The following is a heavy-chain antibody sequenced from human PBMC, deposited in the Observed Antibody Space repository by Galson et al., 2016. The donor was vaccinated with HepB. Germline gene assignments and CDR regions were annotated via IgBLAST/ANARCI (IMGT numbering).Heavy chain of an antibody. V-gene: IGHV4-31*03. CDR3: ARGQIAGPGNRIFHN. J-gene: IGHJ4*02. CDR2: IYYSGNT. CDR1: GGSISSGPYF. Sequence: TLSLTCTVSGGSISSGPYFWTWIRQKTGKGLEWIGYIYYSGNTYYNPSLKSRVTMSLDTSKNQFSLKLSSVTAADTAVYYCARGQIAGPGNRIFHNWGQGTLVTVSS. D-gene: IGHD6-13*01.